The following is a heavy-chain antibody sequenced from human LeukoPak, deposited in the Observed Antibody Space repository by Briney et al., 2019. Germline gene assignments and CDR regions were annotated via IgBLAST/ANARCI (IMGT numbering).Heavy chain of an antibody. D-gene: IGHD4-11*01. CDR3: ARLRYSRGYYYYGMDV. Sequence: GESLKISCKGSGYSFTSYWIGLVRQMPGGGLELMGIIYPGDSDTRYSPSFQGQVTISADRSISTAFLQWNSLKASDTAMYYCARLRYSRGYYYYGMDVWGQGTTVTVSS. J-gene: IGHJ6*02. CDR2: IYPGDSDT. CDR1: GYSFTSYW. V-gene: IGHV5-51*01.